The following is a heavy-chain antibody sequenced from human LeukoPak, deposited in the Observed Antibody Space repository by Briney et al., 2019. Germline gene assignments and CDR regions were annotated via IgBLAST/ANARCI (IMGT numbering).Heavy chain of an antibody. CDR3: AKDHYASGNSYADY. CDR1: GFTFDDYA. Sequence: GGSLRLSCAASGFTFDDYAMHWVRQAPGKGLEWVSGITWNSGNIGYADSVKGRFTTSRDNAKNSLYLQMNSLRAEDTALYYCAKDHYASGNSYADYWGQGTLVTVSS. CDR2: ITWNSGNI. J-gene: IGHJ4*02. V-gene: IGHV3-9*01. D-gene: IGHD3-10*01.